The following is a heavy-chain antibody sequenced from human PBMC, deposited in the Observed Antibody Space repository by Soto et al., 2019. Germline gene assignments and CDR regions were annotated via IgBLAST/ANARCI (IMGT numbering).Heavy chain of an antibody. Sequence: SETLSLTCTVSGGSISSYYWSWIRQPPGKGLEWIGYIYYSGSTNYNPSLKSRVTISVDTSKNQFSLKLSSVTAADTAVYYCARGLITSSGYDYWGQGTLVTVSS. CDR3: ARGLITSSGYDY. CDR2: IYYSGST. CDR1: GGSISSYY. D-gene: IGHD3-22*01. V-gene: IGHV4-59*01. J-gene: IGHJ4*02.